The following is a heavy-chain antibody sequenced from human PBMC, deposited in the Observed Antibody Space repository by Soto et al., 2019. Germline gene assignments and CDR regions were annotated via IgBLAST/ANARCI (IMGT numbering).Heavy chain of an antibody. CDR3: AREPSLFVY. J-gene: IGHJ4*02. CDR1: GFTFSSYE. CDR2: ISSSGSTI. Sequence: EVQLVESGGGLVQPGGSLRLSCAASGFTFSSYEMNWVRQAPGKGLEWVSYISSSGSTIYYADSVKGRCTISRDNAKNSLYLQMNSLRAEATAVYYCAREPSLFVYWGQGTLVTVSS. V-gene: IGHV3-48*03. D-gene: IGHD6-6*01.